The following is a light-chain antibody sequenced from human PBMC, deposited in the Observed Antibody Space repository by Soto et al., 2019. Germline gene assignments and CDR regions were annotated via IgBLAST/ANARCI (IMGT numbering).Light chain of an antibody. CDR2: GAS. Sequence: TQSPSSLSASVGDRATLSCRASQSVSSNYLAWYQQKPGQAPRLLIYGASTRATGIPDRFSGSGSGTDFTLTISRLEPEDSAVYYCQQYGSSPTWTFGQGTKVDI. V-gene: IGKV3-20*01. J-gene: IGKJ1*01. CDR3: QQYGSSPTWT. CDR1: QSVSSNY.